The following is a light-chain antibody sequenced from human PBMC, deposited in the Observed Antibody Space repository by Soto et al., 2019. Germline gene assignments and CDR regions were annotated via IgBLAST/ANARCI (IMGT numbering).Light chain of an antibody. CDR1: SSNIGAGYA. Sequence: QSALTQPPSVSGAPGQRVTISCTGSSSNIGAGYAVHWYQQLPGTAPKLLIYGNNNRPSGVPDRFSGSNSGTSASLAITGLQTEDEADFYCQSFDSSLRASVFGGGTKLTVL. J-gene: IGLJ3*02. CDR2: GNN. V-gene: IGLV1-40*01. CDR3: QSFDSSLRASV.